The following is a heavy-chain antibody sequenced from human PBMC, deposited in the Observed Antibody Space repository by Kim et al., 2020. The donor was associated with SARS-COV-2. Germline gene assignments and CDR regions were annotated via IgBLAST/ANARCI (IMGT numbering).Heavy chain of an antibody. J-gene: IGHJ4*02. V-gene: IGHV3-53*04. D-gene: IGHD3-22*01. Sequence: GGSLRLSCAASGFTVSSNYMSWVRQAPGKGLEWVSVIYSGGSTYYADSVKGRFTISRHNSKNTLYLQMNSLRAEDTAVYYCASQKNYYDSSVVYWGQGTLVTVSS. CDR3: ASQKNYYDSSVVY. CDR1: GFTVSSNY. CDR2: IYSGGST.